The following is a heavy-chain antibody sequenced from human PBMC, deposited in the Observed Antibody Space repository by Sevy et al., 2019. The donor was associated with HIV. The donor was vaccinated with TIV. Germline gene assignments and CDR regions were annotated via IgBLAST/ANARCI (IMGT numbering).Heavy chain of an antibody. D-gene: IGHD3-22*01. CDR2: INPNSGGT. Sequence: ASVKVSCKASGYTFTDYHLHWVRQAPGQGPEWMGWINPNSGGTNYAQKFQGRVTMTRDTYISTGYMEVRSPRSDDTAVYYCARDVGDSSGYSFDYWGQGTLVTVSS. J-gene: IGHJ4*02. V-gene: IGHV1-2*02. CDR1: GYTFTDYH. CDR3: ARDVGDSSGYSFDY.